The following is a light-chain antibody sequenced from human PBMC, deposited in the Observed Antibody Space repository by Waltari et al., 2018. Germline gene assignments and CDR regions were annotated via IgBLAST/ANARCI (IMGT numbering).Light chain of an antibody. CDR1: QDISNY. CDR2: DAS. V-gene: IGKV1-33*01. Sequence: DIQLTQSPSSLSPSVGDRATITCQASQDISNYLNWYQQKPGKAPKLLIYDASNLETGVPSRFSGSGSGTDFTFTISSLQPEDIATYYCQQYDNFRATFGQGTRLEIK. J-gene: IGKJ5*01. CDR3: QQYDNFRAT.